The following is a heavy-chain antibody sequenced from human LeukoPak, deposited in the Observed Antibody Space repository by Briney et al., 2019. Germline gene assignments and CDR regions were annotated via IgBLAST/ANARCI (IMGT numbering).Heavy chain of an antibody. D-gene: IGHD3-10*01. CDR2: ISYDGINK. V-gene: IGHV3-30*18. J-gene: IGHJ5*02. Sequence: GGSLRLSCAASGFTFSSYGMHWVRQAPGKGLEWVAVISYDGINKYYADSVKGRFTISRDNSKNTLYLQMNSLRAEDTAVYYCAKDAHGGVNWFDPWGQGTLVTVSS. CDR1: GFTFSSYG. CDR3: AKDAHGGVNWFDP.